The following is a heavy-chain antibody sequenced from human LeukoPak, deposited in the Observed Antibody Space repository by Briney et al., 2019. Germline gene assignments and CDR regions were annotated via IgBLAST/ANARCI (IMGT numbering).Heavy chain of an antibody. D-gene: IGHD3-10*01. V-gene: IGHV3-74*01. Sequence: PGGSLRLPCEASGFTFSAYAMTWVRQAPGKGLVWVSRINSDGSDTTYADSVKGRFTISRDNAKNTLYLQMNSLRAEDTAVYYCAKNGPGLDYFDYWGQGTLVTVSS. CDR2: INSDGSDT. CDR1: GFTFSAYA. J-gene: IGHJ4*02. CDR3: AKNGPGLDYFDY.